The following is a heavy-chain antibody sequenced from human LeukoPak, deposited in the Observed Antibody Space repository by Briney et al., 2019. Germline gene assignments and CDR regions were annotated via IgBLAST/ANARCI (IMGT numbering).Heavy chain of an antibody. D-gene: IGHD1-1*01. CDR3: AKGGLEPYAFDI. CDR2: IRYDGSNK. V-gene: IGHV3-30*02. CDR1: GFTFSSYG. J-gene: IGHJ3*02. Sequence: GGSLRLSCAASGFTFSSYGMHWVSQAPGKGLEWVAFIRYDGSNKYYADSVKGRFTISRDNSKNTLYLQMNSLRAEDTAVYYCAKGGLEPYAFDIWGQGTMVTVSS.